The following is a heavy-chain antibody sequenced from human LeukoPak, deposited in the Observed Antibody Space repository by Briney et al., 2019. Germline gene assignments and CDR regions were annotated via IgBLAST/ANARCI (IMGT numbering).Heavy chain of an antibody. Sequence: GGSRRLSCAASGFTFTNFAMHWVRQAPGKGLEWVAVISNDGRNTYYADSVKGRFTISRDNSKNTLYLQMNSLRAEDTAVYYCAKDPNGDYVGTFDIRGQGAMVTVSS. V-gene: IGHV3-30*04. D-gene: IGHD4-23*01. J-gene: IGHJ3*02. CDR1: GFTFTNFA. CDR3: AKDPNGDYVGTFDI. CDR2: ISNDGRNT.